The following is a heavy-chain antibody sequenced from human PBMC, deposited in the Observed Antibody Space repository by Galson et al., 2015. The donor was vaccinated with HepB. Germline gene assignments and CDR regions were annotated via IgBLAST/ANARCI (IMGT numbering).Heavy chain of an antibody. CDR3: AREISGWYPAGGF. D-gene: IGHD6-19*01. CDR1: GFTFSSYS. Sequence: SLRLSCAASGFTFSSYSMNWVRQAPGKGLEWVSSNRSSSSYIYYADSVKGRFPISRDNAQNSLYLQMNSLRAEDTAVYYCAREISGWYPAGGFWGQGTLVTVSS. CDR2: NRSSSSYI. J-gene: IGHJ4*02. V-gene: IGHV3-21*01.